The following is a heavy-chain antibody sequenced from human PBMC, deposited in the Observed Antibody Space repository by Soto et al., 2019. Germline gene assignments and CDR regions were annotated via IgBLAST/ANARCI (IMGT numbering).Heavy chain of an antibody. D-gene: IGHD2-2*02. V-gene: IGHV1-69*01. J-gene: IGHJ5*02. Sequence: QVQLVQSGAEVKKPGSSVKVSCKASGGTFSSYAISWVRQAPGQGLEWLGGIIPIFGTANYAQKFQGRVTITSDESTSTAYKELSSLRSEDTAVYYCAGDGCSSTRCYNPNWFDPWGQGTLVTVSS. CDR3: AGDGCSSTRCYNPNWFDP. CDR2: IIPIFGTA. CDR1: GGTFSSYA.